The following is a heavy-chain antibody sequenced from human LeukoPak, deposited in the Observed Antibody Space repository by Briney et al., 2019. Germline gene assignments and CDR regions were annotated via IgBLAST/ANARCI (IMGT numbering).Heavy chain of an antibody. CDR1: GFPFSDYV. CDR3: AKDRWGAVASFDY. D-gene: IGHD6-19*01. CDR2: IRYDGNNK. Sequence: EPGGSLRLSCAASGFPFSDYVMHWVRQAPGKVLEWVAVIRYDGNNKYYADSVKGRFTISRDNSKNMLYLQMNSLGTEDTAVYYCAKDRWGAVASFDYWGQGTLVTVSS. V-gene: IGHV3-30*02. J-gene: IGHJ4*02.